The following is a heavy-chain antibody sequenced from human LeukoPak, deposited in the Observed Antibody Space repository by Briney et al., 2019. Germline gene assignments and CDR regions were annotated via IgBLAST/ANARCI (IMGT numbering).Heavy chain of an antibody. D-gene: IGHD3-22*01. J-gene: IGHJ4*02. CDR1: GYTFTSYD. V-gene: IGHV1-18*01. Sequence: ASVKVSCKASGYTFTSYDISWVRQAPGQGLEWMGWISGYNGKTNCAQKLQGRVTMTTDTSTSTAYMEVRSLRSDDTAVYYCARDSDYYDSGGYYPYFDYWGQGTLVTVSS. CDR3: ARDSDYYDSGGYYPYFDY. CDR2: ISGYNGKT.